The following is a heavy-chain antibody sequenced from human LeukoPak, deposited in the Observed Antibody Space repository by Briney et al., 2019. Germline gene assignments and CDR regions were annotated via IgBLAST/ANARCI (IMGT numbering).Heavy chain of an antibody. D-gene: IGHD1-26*01. J-gene: IGHJ4*02. V-gene: IGHV3-72*01. CDR2: TRNKANDYTT. CDR3: ARDRNSGSYFLGSFDY. CDR1: GFTFSDHF. Sequence: PGGSLRLSCTASGFTFSDHFMDWVRQAPGKGLEWVGRTRNKANDYTTEYAASVRGRFTISRDDSTNSLYLQMNSLQTEDPAVYYCARDRNSGSYFLGSFDYWGQGPLVPVSS.